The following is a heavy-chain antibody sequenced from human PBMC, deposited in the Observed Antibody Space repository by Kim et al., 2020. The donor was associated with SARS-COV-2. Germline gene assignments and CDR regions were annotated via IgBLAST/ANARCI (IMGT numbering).Heavy chain of an antibody. Sequence: GGSLRLSCAASGFTVSSNYMSWVRQAPGKGLEWVSVIYSGGSTYYADSVKGRFTISRDNSKNTLYLQMNSLRAEDTAVYYCAREYSSGWPFDYWGQGTLVTVSS. CDR3: AREYSSGWPFDY. CDR1: GFTVSSNY. D-gene: IGHD6-19*01. V-gene: IGHV3-66*01. CDR2: IYSGGST. J-gene: IGHJ4*02.